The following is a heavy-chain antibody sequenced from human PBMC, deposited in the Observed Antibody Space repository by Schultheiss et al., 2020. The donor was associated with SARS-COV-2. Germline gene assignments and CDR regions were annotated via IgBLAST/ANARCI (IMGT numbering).Heavy chain of an antibody. CDR3: ARGGSGYSYGY. V-gene: IGHV3-74*01. J-gene: IGHJ4*02. Sequence: GESLKISCAASGFTFSSYWMHWVRQAPGKGLVWVSRINSDGSSTSYADSVKGRFTISRDNAKNTLYLQMNSLRAEDTAVYYCARGGSGYSYGYWGQGTLVTVSS. CDR1: GFTFSSYW. D-gene: IGHD5-18*01. CDR2: INSDGSST.